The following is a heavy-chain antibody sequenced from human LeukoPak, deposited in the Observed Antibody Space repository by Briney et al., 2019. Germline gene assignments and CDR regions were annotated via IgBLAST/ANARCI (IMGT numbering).Heavy chain of an antibody. J-gene: IGHJ4*02. CDR3: AITMVRGVSFDY. V-gene: IGHV3-30*02. CDR1: GFTFSSYG. CDR2: IRYDGSNK. Sequence: PGGSLRLSCAASGFTFSSYGMHWVRQAPGKGLEWVAFIRYDGSNKYYADSVKGRFTISRDNSKNTLYLQMNSLRAEDTAVYYCAITMVRGVSFDYWGQGTLVTVSS. D-gene: IGHD3-10*01.